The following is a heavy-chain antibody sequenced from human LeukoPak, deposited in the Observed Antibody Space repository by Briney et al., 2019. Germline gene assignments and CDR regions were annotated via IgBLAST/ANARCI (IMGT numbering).Heavy chain of an antibody. D-gene: IGHD3-3*01. V-gene: IGHV1-3*01. CDR3: ARYDFWSGYPPLGY. CDR1: GYTFTSYA. J-gene: IGHJ4*02. Sequence: GASVKVSCKASGYTFTSYAMHWVRQSPGQRLEWMGWINAGNGNTKYSQKFQGRVTITRDTSASTAYMELSSLRSEDTAVYYCARYDFWSGYPPLGYWGQGTLVTVSS. CDR2: INAGNGNT.